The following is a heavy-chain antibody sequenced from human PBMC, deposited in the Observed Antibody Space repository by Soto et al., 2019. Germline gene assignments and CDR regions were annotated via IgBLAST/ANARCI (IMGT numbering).Heavy chain of an antibody. J-gene: IGHJ5*02. CDR3: ARANSSTWYKLEYKWFDP. CDR1: GASINSFY. CDR2: MYHNEAT. Sequence: PSETLSLTCPVSGASINSFYWSWIRPSPGKGLEWIGFMYHNEATNYNPSLKSRVNISLDTSKNQVSLNLNSVTAADTAVYYCARANSSTWYKLEYKWFDPWGQGTLVTVSS. D-gene: IGHD6-13*01. V-gene: IGHV4-59*01.